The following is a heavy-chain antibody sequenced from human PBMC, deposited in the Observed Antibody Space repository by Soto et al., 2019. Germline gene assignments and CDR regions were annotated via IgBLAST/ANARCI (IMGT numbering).Heavy chain of an antibody. D-gene: IGHD3-22*01. CDR1: GYSISSGYF. V-gene: IGHV4-38-2*02. J-gene: IGHJ4*02. Sequence: SETLSLTCAVSGYSISSGYFWGWIRQPPGQGLEWIGSIFHSGSTYYNPSLKSRVTISVDTSKNQFSLKLSSVTAADMAVYYCAREDYYEGSGYYYYFDYWGQGTLVTVSS. CDR3: AREDYYEGSGYYYYFDY. CDR2: IFHSGST.